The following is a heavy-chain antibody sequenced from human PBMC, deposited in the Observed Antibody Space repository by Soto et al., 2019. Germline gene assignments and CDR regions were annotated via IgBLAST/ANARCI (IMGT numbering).Heavy chain of an antibody. D-gene: IGHD2-15*01. J-gene: IGHJ6*02. V-gene: IGHV1-69*13. CDR2: IIPIFGTA. CDR1: GCTFSSYA. Sequence: SVKVSCKASGCTFSSYAISWVRQAPGQGLEWMGGIIPIFGTANYAQKFQGRVTSTADESTSTAYMELSSLRSEDTAVYYCARYKGRYCSGGSCKYYYGMDVWGQGTTVTVSS. CDR3: ARYKGRYCSGGSCKYYYGMDV.